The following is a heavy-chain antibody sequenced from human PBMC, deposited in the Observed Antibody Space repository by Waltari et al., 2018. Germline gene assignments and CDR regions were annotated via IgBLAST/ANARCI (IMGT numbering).Heavy chain of an antibody. V-gene: IGHV3-48*03. D-gene: IGHD1-26*01. CDR3: ARVSTGSNWFDT. J-gene: IGHJ5*02. CDR1: GFIFSRYE. Sequence: EVQLVESGGSLTQPGGSLRLSCLASGFIFSRYEMTWVRQAPGKGLEWLSYISSSGSTTYYADSLEGRFTISRDDARHSLFLQIDGLRVEDTALYYCARVSTGSNWFDTWGQGTLVTVSS. CDR2: ISSSGSTT.